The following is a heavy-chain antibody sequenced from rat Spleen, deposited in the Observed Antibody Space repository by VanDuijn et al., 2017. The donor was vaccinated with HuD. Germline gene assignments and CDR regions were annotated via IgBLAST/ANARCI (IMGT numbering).Heavy chain of an antibody. V-gene: IGHV5S23*01. D-gene: IGHD1-12*03. J-gene: IGHJ2*01. Sequence: EVQLVESGGGLVQPGRSLKLSCAASGFTFSNYDMAWVRQAPTKGLEWVASISTGGGNTYYRDSVKGRFTISRDNAKSTLYLQMNSLRSEDTATYYCVRFYDGYYHRFDYWGQGVMVTVSS. CDR1: GFTFSNYD. CDR3: VRFYDGYYHRFDY. CDR2: ISTGGGNT.